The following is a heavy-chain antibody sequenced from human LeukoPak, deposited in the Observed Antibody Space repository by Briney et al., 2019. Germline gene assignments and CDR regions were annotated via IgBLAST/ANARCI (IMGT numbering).Heavy chain of an antibody. CDR3: ARVGGMFAYGMDV. J-gene: IGHJ6*02. D-gene: IGHD3-10*02. V-gene: IGHV6-1*01. CDR2: TYYRSKWYN. Sequence: SQTLSLTCAISGESVSSNNAAWSWIRQSPSRGLGWLGRTYYRSKWYNEYAVSEKGRISISPDTSKNQFSLQVNSVTPDDTAVYYCARVGGMFAYGMDVWGQGTTVTVSS. CDR1: GESVSSNNAA.